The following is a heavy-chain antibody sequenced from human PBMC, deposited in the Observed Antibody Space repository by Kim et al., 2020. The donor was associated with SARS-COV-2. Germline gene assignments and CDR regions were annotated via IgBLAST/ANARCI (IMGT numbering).Heavy chain of an antibody. CDR1: GFTFSDYY. D-gene: IGHD2-8*01. J-gene: IGHJ6*02. Sequence: GGSLRLSCAASGFTFSDYYMSWIRQAPGKGLEWVSYISSSGSTIYYADSVKGRFTISRDNAKNSLYLQMNSLRAEDTAVYYCARDSLSHSKYCTNGVCSHGPYYYYGMDVWGQGTTVTVSS. CDR3: ARDSLSHSKYCTNGVCSHGPYYYYGMDV. V-gene: IGHV3-11*01. CDR2: ISSSGSTI.